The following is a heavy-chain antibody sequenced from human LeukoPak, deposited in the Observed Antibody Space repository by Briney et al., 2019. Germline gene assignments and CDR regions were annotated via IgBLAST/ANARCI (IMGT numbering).Heavy chain of an antibody. CDR1: GFTFSTSG. CDR3: AREKVIGHSPYDAFDM. Sequence: GGSLRLSCAASGFTFSTSGMNWVRQAPGKGLEWVSSITGISSSIYYRDSVKGRFTIPRDNAKNTLYLQINSLRAEDTAVYYCAREKVIGHSPYDAFDMWGEGTLVTVSS. J-gene: IGHJ3*02. CDR2: ITGISSSI. D-gene: IGHD3/OR15-3a*01. V-gene: IGHV3-21*01.